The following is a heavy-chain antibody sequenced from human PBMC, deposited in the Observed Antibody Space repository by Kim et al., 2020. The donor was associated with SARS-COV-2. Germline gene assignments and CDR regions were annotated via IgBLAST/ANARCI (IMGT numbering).Heavy chain of an antibody. D-gene: IGHD6-19*01. J-gene: IGHJ4*02. CDR3: ARDTIIAVAGGFDY. Sequence: YPHPVRGRFTIASNNSKNTLYLQMNRLGDEDTAVYYCARDTIIAVAGGFDYWGQGTLVTVSS. V-gene: IGHV3-33*01.